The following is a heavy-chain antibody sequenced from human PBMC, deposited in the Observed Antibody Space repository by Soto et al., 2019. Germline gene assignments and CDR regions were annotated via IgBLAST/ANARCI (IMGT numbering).Heavy chain of an antibody. J-gene: IGHJ6*02. CDR3: ASTPYAGDYYYYYGMDV. CDR1: GGSFSGYY. Sequence: SETLSLTCAVYGGSFSGYYWSWIRQPPGKGLEWIGEINHSGSTNYNPSLKSRVTISVDTSKNQFSLKLSSVTAADTAVYYCASTPYAGDYYYYYGMDVWGQGTTVTVSS. CDR2: INHSGST. D-gene: IGHD2-8*01. V-gene: IGHV4-34*01.